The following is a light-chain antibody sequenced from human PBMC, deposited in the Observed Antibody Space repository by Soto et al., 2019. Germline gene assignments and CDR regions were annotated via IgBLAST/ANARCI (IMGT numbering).Light chain of an antibody. Sequence: EIVLTQSPATLSLSPGERATLSCRASQSVDSYLTWYQQKPGQAPRLLIYDASKRATGIPARFSGSGSGTDFPLTISSLELEDVAVYYCQQRRNWPLTFGGGTKVEIK. CDR2: DAS. J-gene: IGKJ4*01. CDR1: QSVDSY. V-gene: IGKV3-11*01. CDR3: QQRRNWPLT.